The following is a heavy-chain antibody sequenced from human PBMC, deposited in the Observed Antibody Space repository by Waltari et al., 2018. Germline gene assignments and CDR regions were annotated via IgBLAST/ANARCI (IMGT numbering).Heavy chain of an antibody. D-gene: IGHD5-12*01. Sequence: QLQLQESGPGLVKPSETLSLTCTVSGVSISSSSYYWGWIRQPPGKGLEWIGSIYYSGSTYYNPSLKSRVTISVDTSKNQFSLKLSSVTAADTAVYYCASTKSWLIFDYWGQGTLVTVSS. CDR3: ASTKSWLIFDY. CDR2: IYYSGST. CDR1: GVSISSSSYY. J-gene: IGHJ4*02. V-gene: IGHV4-39*01.